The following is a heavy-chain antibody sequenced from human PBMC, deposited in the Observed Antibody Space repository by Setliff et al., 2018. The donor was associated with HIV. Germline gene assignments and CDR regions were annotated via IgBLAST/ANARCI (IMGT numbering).Heavy chain of an antibody. CDR3: ARRGRQQCDAFDI. CDR2: INPNSCDT. V-gene: IGHV1-2*06. CDR1: GYTFTGYY. D-gene: IGHD6-13*01. Sequence: ASVKVSCKASGYTFTGYYVHWVRQAPGQGLEWVGRINPNSCDTNYAQKFQGRVTMTRDTSISTAYMELSRLRSDDTAVYYCARRGRQQCDAFDIWGQGTMVTVSS. J-gene: IGHJ3*02.